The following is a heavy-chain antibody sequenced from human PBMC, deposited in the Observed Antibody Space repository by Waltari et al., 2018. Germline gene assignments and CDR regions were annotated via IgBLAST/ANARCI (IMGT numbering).Heavy chain of an antibody. CDR2: SNSDGGFT. CDR3: AKGAQTAWFDP. Sequence: VQLVESGGGVVQPGRFLRLSCAASAFNFGTSSMSWVRQTPGKGLERVSSSNSDGGFTPYADSVKGRFTISRDNSRNTLFLQMNSLRAEDTAVYYCAKGAQTAWFDPWGQGTLVTVSS. CDR1: AFNFGTSS. J-gene: IGHJ5*02. V-gene: IGHV3-23*04.